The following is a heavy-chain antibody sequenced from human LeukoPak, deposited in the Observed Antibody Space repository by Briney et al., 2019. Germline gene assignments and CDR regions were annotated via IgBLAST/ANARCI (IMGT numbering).Heavy chain of an antibody. V-gene: IGHV3-30*18. D-gene: IGHD4-11*01. J-gene: IGHJ6*02. CDR3: AKPPSRDRQFNYYYYGMDV. CDR1: GFIFSSYG. CDR2: ISYDGSNK. Sequence: GRSLRLSCAASGFIFSSYGMHWVRQAPGKGLEWVAVISYDGSNKYYADSVKGRFTISRDNSKNTLYLQMNSLRAEDTAVYYCAKPPSRDRQFNYYYYGMDVWGQGTTVTVSS.